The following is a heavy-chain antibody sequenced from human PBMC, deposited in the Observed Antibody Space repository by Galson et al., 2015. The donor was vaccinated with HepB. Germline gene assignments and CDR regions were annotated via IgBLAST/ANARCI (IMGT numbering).Heavy chain of an antibody. J-gene: IGHJ4*02. CDR3: ARQYYYDSSGEGALFDY. CDR2: ISSSSSTI. CDR1: GFTFSSYS. D-gene: IGHD3-22*01. V-gene: IGHV3-48*02. Sequence: SLRLSCAASGFTFSSYSMNWVRQAPGKGLEWVSYISSSSSTIYYADSVKGRFTISRDNAKNSLYLQMNSLRDEDTAVYYCARQYYYDSSGEGALFDYWGQGTLVTVSS.